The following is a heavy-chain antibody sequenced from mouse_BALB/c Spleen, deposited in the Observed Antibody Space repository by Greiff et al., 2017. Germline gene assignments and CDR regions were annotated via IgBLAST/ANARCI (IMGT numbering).Heavy chain of an antibody. V-gene: IGHV5-6-3*01. CDR3: ARDPPSYYAMDY. Sequence: DVKLVESGGGLVQPGGSLKLSCAASGFTFSSYGMSWVRQTPDKRLELVATINSNGGSTYYPDSVKGRFTISRDNAKNTLYLQMSSLKSEDTAMYYCARDPPSYYAMDYWGQGTSVTVSS. CDR1: GFTFSSYG. CDR2: INSNGGST. J-gene: IGHJ4*01.